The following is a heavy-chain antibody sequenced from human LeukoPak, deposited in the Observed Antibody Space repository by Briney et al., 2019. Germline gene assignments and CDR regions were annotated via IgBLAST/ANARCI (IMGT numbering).Heavy chain of an antibody. CDR1: GDSISGSTSF. J-gene: IGHJ3*02. CDR3: ARDRRQYYDYVWGSYRPSPFDAFDI. CDR2: IYYSGST. Sequence: PSETLSLTCSVSGDSISGSTSFWGWIRQPPGKGLEWIGTIYYSGSTYYNPSLKSRVTISVDTSKNQFSLKLSSVTAADTAVYYCARDRRQYYDYVWGSYRPSPFDAFDIWGQGTMVTVSS. V-gene: IGHV4-39*02. D-gene: IGHD3-16*02.